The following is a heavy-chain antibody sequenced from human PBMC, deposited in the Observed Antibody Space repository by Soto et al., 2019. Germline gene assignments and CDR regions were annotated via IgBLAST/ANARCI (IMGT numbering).Heavy chain of an antibody. D-gene: IGHD6-13*01. V-gene: IGHV1-69*02. CDR3: ARQPSSPNDAFDI. CDR2: IIPILGIA. Sequence: SVKVSCKASGGTFSSYTISWVRQAPGQGLEWMGRIIPILGIANYAQKLQGRVTITANKSTSTAYMELSSLRSEDMAVYYCARQPSSPNDAFDIWGQGTMVTVSS. J-gene: IGHJ3*02. CDR1: GGTFSSYT.